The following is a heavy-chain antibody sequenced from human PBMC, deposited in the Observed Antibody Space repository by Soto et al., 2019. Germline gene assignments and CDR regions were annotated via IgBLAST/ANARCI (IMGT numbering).Heavy chain of an antibody. CDR3: ARDHTHIYDILTGYPTAGWFDP. CDR1: GFTFSSYG. V-gene: IGHV3-33*01. Sequence: VQLVESGGGLVKPGGSLRLSCAASGFTFSSYGMHWVRQAPGKGLEWVAVIWYDGSNKYYADSVKGRFTISRDNSKNTLYLQMNSLRAEDTAVYYCARDHTHIYDILTGYPTAGWFDPWGQGTLVTVSS. CDR2: IWYDGSNK. J-gene: IGHJ5*02. D-gene: IGHD3-9*01.